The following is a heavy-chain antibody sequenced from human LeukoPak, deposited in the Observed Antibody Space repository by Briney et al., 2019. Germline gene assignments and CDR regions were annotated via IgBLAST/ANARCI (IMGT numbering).Heavy chain of an antibody. J-gene: IGHJ5*02. CDR1: GFTFSLFA. CDR2: IKQDGSEK. V-gene: IGHV3-7*01. CDR3: ATGATRLFDP. Sequence: GTSLRLSCAASGFTFSLFAMHWVRQAPGKGLEWVANIKQDGSEKNYVDSVKGRFTISRDNAENSLYLEMNSLRAEDTAVYYCATGATRLFDPWGQGTLVTVSS.